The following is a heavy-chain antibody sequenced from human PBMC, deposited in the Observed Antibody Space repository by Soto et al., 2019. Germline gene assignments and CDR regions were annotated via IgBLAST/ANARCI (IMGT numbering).Heavy chain of an antibody. CDR2: INWNSGSI. CDR3: VKDESINWYSGHFRH. V-gene: IGHV3-9*01. D-gene: IGHD6-13*01. J-gene: IGHJ1*01. CDR1: GFTFDYYA. Sequence: GGSLRLSCAASGFTFDYYAMHWVRQVPGKGLEWVSGINWNSGSIGYGDSVKDRFAISRDNAKNSLHLQMNSLSAEDTAFYYCVKDESINWYSGHFRHWGQGTLVTVSS.